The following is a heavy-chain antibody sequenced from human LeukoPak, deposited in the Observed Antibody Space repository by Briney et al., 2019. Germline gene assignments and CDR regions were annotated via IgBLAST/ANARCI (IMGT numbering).Heavy chain of an antibody. Sequence: QPGGSLRLSCVASGFISSDHYIDWVRQAPGKGLEWVGRTGNRANSYSTQCAASVRGRFIILSDDSKNSLYLQMNSLKNEDTAVYYCARAVVGSGFDCWGQGSLVSVSS. V-gene: IGHV3-72*01. CDR3: ARAVVGSGFDC. J-gene: IGHJ4*02. D-gene: IGHD2-15*01. CDR1: GFISSDHY. CDR2: TGNRANSYST.